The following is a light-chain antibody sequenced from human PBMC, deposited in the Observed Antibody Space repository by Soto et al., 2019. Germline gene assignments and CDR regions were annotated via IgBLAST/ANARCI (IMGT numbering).Light chain of an antibody. Sequence: IVFTQSPCTLSPSPGERATLSCRASQSVPTNNLAWYQQRPGQAPRLLIYATSSRATDIPDRFIGYGSGTDFTLTISGLEPEDFAVYYCQQYGSSLSTFGQGTKVDIK. CDR1: QSVPTNN. CDR2: ATS. V-gene: IGKV3-20*01. CDR3: QQYGSSLST. J-gene: IGKJ1*01.